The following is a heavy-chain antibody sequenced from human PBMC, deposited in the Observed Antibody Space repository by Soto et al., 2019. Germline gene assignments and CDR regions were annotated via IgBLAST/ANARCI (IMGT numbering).Heavy chain of an antibody. D-gene: IGHD3-3*01. J-gene: IGHJ1*01. CDR3: ARSDQEWRDRSEYFQH. Sequence: PSETLSLTCAVSGGSISSGGYSWSWIRQPPGKGLEWIGYIYHSGSTYYNPSLKSRVTISVDRSKNQFSLKLSSVTAADTAVYYCARSDQEWRDRSEYFQHWGQGTLVTVSS. V-gene: IGHV4-30-2*01. CDR2: IYHSGST. CDR1: GGSISSGGYS.